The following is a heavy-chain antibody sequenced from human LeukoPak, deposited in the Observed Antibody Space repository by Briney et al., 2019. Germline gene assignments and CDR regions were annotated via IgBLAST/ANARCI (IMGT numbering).Heavy chain of an antibody. CDR3: ARLWPGSFLDY. V-gene: IGHV4-59*08. J-gene: IGHJ4*02. D-gene: IGHD3-10*01. Sequence: SETLSLTCTVSGGSISSYYWSWIRQPPGKGLEWIGYIYNSGSTTYNPSLKSRVTISLDTSKTQFFLKLSSVTAADTAVYYCARLWPGSFLDYRGQGTLVTVSS. CDR2: IYNSGST. CDR1: GGSISSYY.